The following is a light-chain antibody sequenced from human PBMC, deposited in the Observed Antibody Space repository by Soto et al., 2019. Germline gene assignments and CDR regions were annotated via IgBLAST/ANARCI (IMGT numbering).Light chain of an antibody. Sequence: TQSPGTLSASLGDRVTIICRASRSVDKWLAWYQQKSGKAPKLLIYEASHLQSGVPSRFGGSGSGTEFTLTINNLQPEDVATYYCQQYYSFWTFGQGTTVEV. CDR2: EAS. V-gene: IGKV1-5*02. J-gene: IGKJ1*01. CDR3: QQYYSFWT. CDR1: RSVDKW.